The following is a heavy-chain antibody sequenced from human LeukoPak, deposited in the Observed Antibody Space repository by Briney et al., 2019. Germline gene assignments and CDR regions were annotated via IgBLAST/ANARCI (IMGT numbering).Heavy chain of an antibody. CDR3: ARGGWYYDSSGLNWFDP. CDR2: MYYSGST. CDR1: GDSVRSFH. Sequence: SETLSLTCTVSGDSVRSFHWSWIRQPPGKGLEWIGHMYYSGSTNYNPSLKSRVTISVDKSKNQFSLKLSSVTAADTAVYYCARGGWYYDSSGLNWFDPWGQGTLVTVSS. J-gene: IGHJ5*02. D-gene: IGHD3-22*01. V-gene: IGHV4-59*02.